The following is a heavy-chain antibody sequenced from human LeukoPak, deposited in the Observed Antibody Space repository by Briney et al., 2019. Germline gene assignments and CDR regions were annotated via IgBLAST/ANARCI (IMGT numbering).Heavy chain of an antibody. D-gene: IGHD6-13*01. Sequence: SETLSLTCTVSGGSISSYYWSWIRQPPGKGLEWIGYIYYSGSTNYNPSLKSRVTISVDTSKNQFSLKLSSVTAADTAVYYCARREYSSSWYFHYWGQGTLVTVSS. CDR1: GGSISSYY. J-gene: IGHJ4*02. V-gene: IGHV4-59*08. CDR3: ARREYSSSWYFHY. CDR2: IYYSGST.